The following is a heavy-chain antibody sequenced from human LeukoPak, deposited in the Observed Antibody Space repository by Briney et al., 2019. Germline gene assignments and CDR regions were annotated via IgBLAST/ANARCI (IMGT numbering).Heavy chain of an antibody. Sequence: PSETLSLTCTASGGSISSYYWSWIRQPPGKGLEWIGYIYYSGSTNYNPSLKSRVTTSVDTSKNQFSLKLSSVTAADTAVYYCARDNMEVVRGPYGMDVWGQGTTVTVSS. CDR1: GGSISSYY. CDR3: ARDNMEVVRGPYGMDV. CDR2: IYYSGST. J-gene: IGHJ6*02. V-gene: IGHV4-59*01. D-gene: IGHD3-10*01.